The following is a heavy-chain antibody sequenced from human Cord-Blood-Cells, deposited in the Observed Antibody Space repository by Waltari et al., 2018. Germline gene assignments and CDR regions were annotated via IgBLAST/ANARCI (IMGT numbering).Heavy chain of an antibody. Sequence: QVQLQESGPGLVKPSETLSLTCTVSGGSISSYYWSWIRQPPGKGLEWIGYIYYSGSTNYNRYLKGRVTLSVDTSKNQFALKLSSVTAADTAVYYCARGSTVVNFDYWGQGTLVTVSS. J-gene: IGHJ4*02. D-gene: IGHD4-17*01. CDR1: GGSISSYY. CDR3: ARGSTVVNFDY. CDR2: IYYSGST. V-gene: IGHV4-59*01.